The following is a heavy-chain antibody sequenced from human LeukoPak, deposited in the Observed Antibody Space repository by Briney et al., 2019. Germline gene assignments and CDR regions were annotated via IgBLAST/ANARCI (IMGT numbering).Heavy chain of an antibody. V-gene: IGHV3-30*18. J-gene: IGHJ4*02. CDR2: ISYDGSNK. CDR3: AKSFSMIVPDY. CDR1: GFTFSSYG. Sequence: GRSLRLSCAASGFTFSSYGMHWVRQAPGKGLEWVAVISYDGSNKYYADSVTGRFTISRDNSKNTLYLQMNSLRAEDTAVYYCAKSFSMIVPDYWGQGTLVTVSS. D-gene: IGHD3-22*01.